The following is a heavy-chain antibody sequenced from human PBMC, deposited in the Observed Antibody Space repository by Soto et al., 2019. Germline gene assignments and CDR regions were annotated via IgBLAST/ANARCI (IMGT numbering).Heavy chain of an antibody. CDR1: GGSISSGGYS. CDR3: ARVPDR. V-gene: IGHV4-30-2*01. CDR2: IYHSGST. J-gene: IGHJ5*02. Sequence: PSETLSLTCAVSGGSISSGGYSWSWIWQPPGKGLEWIGYIYHSGSTYYNPSLKSRVTISVDRSKNQFSLKLSSATAADTAVYYCARVPDRWGQGTLVTVSS. D-gene: IGHD2-2*01.